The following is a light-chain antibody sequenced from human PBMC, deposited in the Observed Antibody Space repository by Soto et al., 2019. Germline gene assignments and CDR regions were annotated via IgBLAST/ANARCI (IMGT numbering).Light chain of an antibody. CDR1: QTISFS. Sequence: DIQMTQSPSSLSASICDRVTITCRASQTISFSLAWYQQKPGRAPKLLIYKASTLESGVPSRFSGSGSGTEFTLTISSLQPDDFATYYCQQYNVYWTFGQGTKVDIK. CDR2: KAS. CDR3: QQYNVYWT. V-gene: IGKV1-5*03. J-gene: IGKJ1*01.